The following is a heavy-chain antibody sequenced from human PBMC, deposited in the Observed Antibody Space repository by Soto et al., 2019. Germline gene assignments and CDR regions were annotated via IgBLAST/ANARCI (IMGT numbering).Heavy chain of an antibody. J-gene: IGHJ6*03. Sequence: ASVKVSCKASGYTFTSYGISWVRQAPGQGLEWMGWISAYNGNTNYAQKLQGRVTMTTDTSTSTAYLELRSLRSDGTAVYYCARGGQVLGVVTNYYYYYMDVGGKGTTVTVSS. CDR3: ARGGQVLGVVTNYYYYYMDV. D-gene: IGHD3-3*01. V-gene: IGHV1-18*01. CDR2: ISAYNGNT. CDR1: GYTFTSYG.